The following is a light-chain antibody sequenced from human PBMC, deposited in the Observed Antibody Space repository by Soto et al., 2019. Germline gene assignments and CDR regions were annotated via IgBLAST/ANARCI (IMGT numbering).Light chain of an antibody. V-gene: IGKV3-11*01. CDR2: DTS. J-gene: IGKJ1*01. CDR1: QSVNSY. CDR3: QQRSNWPPWT. Sequence: EIVLTQSPATLSLSPGERATLSCRASQSVNSYLAWYQQKPGQAPRLLIYDTSNRATGIPDRFSGSGSGSGTDFTLTISSLEPEDSADYYCQQRSNWPPWTFGQGTRVEIK.